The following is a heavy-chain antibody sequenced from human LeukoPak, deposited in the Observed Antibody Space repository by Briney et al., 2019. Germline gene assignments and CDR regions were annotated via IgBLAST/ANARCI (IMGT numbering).Heavy chain of an antibody. V-gene: IGHV3-30-3*01. Sequence: GRSLRLSCAAPGFTFSSYAMHWVRQAPGKGLEWVAVISYDGSNKYYADSVKGRFTISRDNSKNALYLQMNSLRAEDTAVYYCARVMYAATPYYYYYGMDVWGQGTTVTVSS. CDR3: ARVMYAATPYYYYYGMDV. CDR1: GFTFSSYA. D-gene: IGHD2-8*01. CDR2: ISYDGSNK. J-gene: IGHJ6*02.